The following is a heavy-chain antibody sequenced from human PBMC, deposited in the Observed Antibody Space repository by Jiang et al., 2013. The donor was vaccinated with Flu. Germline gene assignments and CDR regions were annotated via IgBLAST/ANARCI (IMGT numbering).Heavy chain of an antibody. D-gene: IGHD6-13*01. CDR3: ARGVFRGYTTTWYFDY. Sequence: QTLSLTCAISGGSVSSNSAAWNWIRQSHREALSGWERHTTSPSRYNDYALSVKGRITINPDTSKNQFSLQLNSVTPEDTAVYYCARGVFRGYTTTWYFDYWGQGTLVTVSS. J-gene: IGHJ4*02. CDR2: HTTSPSRYN. CDR1: GGSVSSNSAA. V-gene: IGHV6-1*01.